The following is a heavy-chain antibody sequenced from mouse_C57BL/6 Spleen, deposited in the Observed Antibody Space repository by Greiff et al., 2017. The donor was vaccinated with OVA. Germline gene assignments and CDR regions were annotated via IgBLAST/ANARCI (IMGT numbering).Heavy chain of an antibody. J-gene: IGHJ2*01. CDR3: ARLGRYYFDY. Sequence: VQLQQSGPELVKPGASVKISCKASGYSFTCYYIHWVKQRPGQGLEWIGGIFPGSGNTMSNEKFTGKATLTADTSSSTAYMQLSSLTAEDSAVYYCARLGRYYFDYWGQGTTLTVSS. V-gene: IGHV1-66*01. D-gene: IGHD4-1*01. CDR2: IFPGSGNT. CDR1: GYSFTCYY.